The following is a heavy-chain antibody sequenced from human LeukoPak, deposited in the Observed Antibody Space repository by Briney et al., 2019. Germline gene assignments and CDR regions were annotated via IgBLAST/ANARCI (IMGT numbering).Heavy chain of an antibody. Sequence: GESLRLSCAASGFTFTTYWMSWVRQAPGKGLEWVANIKQDGSEKYYVDSVKGRFAISRDNAKNSLYLQMNSLRAEDTAVYYCARDSYYYYYYMDVWGKGTTVTVSS. CDR2: IKQDGSEK. V-gene: IGHV3-7*01. CDR3: ARDSYYYYYYMDV. J-gene: IGHJ6*03. CDR1: GFTFTTYW.